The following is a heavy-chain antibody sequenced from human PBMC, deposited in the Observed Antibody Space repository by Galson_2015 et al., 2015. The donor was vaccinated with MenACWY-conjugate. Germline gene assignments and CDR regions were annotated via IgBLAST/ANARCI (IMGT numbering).Heavy chain of an antibody. Sequence: SVKVSCKASGSTFSNYAMHWLRQAPGQGLEYMGWINVGSGTTRSSQKFQDRVTIITDTSANTVYMELSSLRSEDTAVYFCARARLGYGYDYFDPWGQGTLVTVSS. J-gene: IGHJ5*02. CDR2: INVGSGTT. D-gene: IGHD5-18*01. V-gene: IGHV1-3*01. CDR1: GSTFSNYA. CDR3: ARARLGYGYDYFDP.